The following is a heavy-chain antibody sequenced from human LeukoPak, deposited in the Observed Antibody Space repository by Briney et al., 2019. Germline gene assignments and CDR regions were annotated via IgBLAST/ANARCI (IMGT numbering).Heavy chain of an antibody. CDR2: ISSSSSYI. CDR3: ARAPPNWETNKFDY. J-gene: IGHJ4*02. CDR1: GFTLDNYG. V-gene: IGHV3-21*01. D-gene: IGHD7-27*01. Sequence: GGSLRLSCAASGFTLDNYGINWVRQAPGKGLEWVSSISSSSSYIYYADSVKGRFTISRDNAKNSLYLQMNSLRAEDTAVYYCARAPPNWETNKFDYWGQGTLVTVSS.